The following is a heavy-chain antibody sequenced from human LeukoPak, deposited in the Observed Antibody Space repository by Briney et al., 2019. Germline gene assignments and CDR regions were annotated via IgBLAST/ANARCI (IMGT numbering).Heavy chain of an antibody. D-gene: IGHD6-19*01. CDR1: GFNFNGYG. CDR2: IRYDGIYK. V-gene: IGHV3-30*02. CDR3: AKDPEKGLAVARLEH. Sequence: GGSLRLSCATSGFNFNGYGMHWVRQAPGKGLEWVAFIRYDGIYKYYADSVKGRFTIFRDKSKTTLFLQMDSLRAEDTAVYYCAKDPEKGLAVARLEHWGQGTLVTVSS. J-gene: IGHJ5*02.